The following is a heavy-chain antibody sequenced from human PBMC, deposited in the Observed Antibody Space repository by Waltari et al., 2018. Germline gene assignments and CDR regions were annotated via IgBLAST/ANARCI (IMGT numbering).Heavy chain of an antibody. J-gene: IGHJ5*02. Sequence: QVQLQQWGAGLLKPSETLSLTCAVYGGSFSRYYWSWIRQPPGKGLEWIGEINHSGSTNYNPSLKSRVTISVDTSKNQFSLKLSSVTAADTAVYYCARGRKPGIAAAGWFDPWGQGTLVTVSS. CDR2: INHSGST. CDR3: ARGRKPGIAAAGWFDP. D-gene: IGHD6-13*01. CDR1: GGSFSRYY. V-gene: IGHV4-34*01.